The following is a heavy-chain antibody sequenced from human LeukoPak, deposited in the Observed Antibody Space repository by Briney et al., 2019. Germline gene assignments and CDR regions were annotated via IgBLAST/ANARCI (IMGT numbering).Heavy chain of an antibody. Sequence: GGSLRLSYAASGSTFSNCWMHWVRQTPGKGLEWVSVMKPDGSTTIYADSVKGRFTISRDNAKSTLYLQMSGLRAEDTAVYYCAKEPGGSSPAWGQGTLVTVSS. V-gene: IGHV3-74*01. D-gene: IGHD1-26*01. J-gene: IGHJ5*02. CDR3: AKEPGGSSPA. CDR2: MKPDGSTT. CDR1: GSTFSNCW.